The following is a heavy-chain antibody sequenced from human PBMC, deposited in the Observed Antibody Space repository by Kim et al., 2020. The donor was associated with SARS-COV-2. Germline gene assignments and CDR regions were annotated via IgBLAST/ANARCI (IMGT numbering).Heavy chain of an antibody. CDR2: IKSKTDGGTT. CDR1: GFTFSNAW. CDR3: TTDPVACSSTSCYKTYNYYYGMDV. Sequence: GGSLRLSCAASGFTFSNAWMSWVRQAPGKGLEWVGRIKSKTDGGTTDYAAPVKGRFTISRDDSKNTLYLQMNSLKTEDTAVYYCTTDPVACSSTSCYKTYNYYYGMDVWGQGTTVTVSS. D-gene: IGHD2-2*02. J-gene: IGHJ6*02. V-gene: IGHV3-15*01.